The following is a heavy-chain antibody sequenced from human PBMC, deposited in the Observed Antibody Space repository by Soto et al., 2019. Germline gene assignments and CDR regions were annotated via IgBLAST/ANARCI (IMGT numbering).Heavy chain of an antibody. CDR3: GKDAVSNNGEWDWIDP. Sequence: EAQLLESGGGLVQPGGSLRLTWAASGFTFSNYAMTWVRQVPGKGLEWVSSIHGGGAGTYYSDSVKGRFTVPRDDSEKTLYLQLSSLRVDDTAVYYCGKDAVSNNGEWDWIDPWGQGTLVIVSS. J-gene: IGHJ5*02. D-gene: IGHD3-10*01. CDR1: GFTFSNYA. CDR2: IHGGGAGT. V-gene: IGHV3-23*01.